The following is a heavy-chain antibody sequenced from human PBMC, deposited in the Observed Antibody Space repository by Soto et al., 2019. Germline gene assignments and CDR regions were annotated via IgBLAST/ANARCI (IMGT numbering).Heavy chain of an antibody. CDR1: GYTFTGYY. J-gene: IGHJ3*02. CDR3: ASYDFWSGPGAFDI. V-gene: IGHV1-2*02. D-gene: IGHD3-3*01. CDR2: INPNSGGT. Sequence: ASVKVSCKASGYTFTGYYMHWVRQAPGQGLEWMGWINPNSGGTNYAQKFQGRVTMTRDTSISTAYMELSRLRSDDTAVYYCASYDFWSGPGAFDIWGQGTMVTVSS.